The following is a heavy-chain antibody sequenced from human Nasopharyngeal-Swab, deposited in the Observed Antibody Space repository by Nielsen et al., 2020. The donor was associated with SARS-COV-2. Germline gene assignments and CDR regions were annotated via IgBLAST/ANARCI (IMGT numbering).Heavy chain of an antibody. V-gene: IGHV3-48*01. Sequence: GESLKISCAASGFTFSRYSMNWVRQAPGKGLEWVSYISSSSSTIYYADSVKGRFTISRDNAKNSLYLQMNSLRAEDTAVYYCARGGADCSSTSCYVSYYYYYMDVWGKGTTVTVSS. CDR2: ISSSSSTI. CDR3: ARGGADCSSTSCYVSYYYYYMDV. CDR1: GFTFSRYS. D-gene: IGHD2-2*01. J-gene: IGHJ6*03.